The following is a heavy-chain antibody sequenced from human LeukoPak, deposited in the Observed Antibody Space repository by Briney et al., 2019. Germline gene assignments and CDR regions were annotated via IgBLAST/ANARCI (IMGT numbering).Heavy chain of an antibody. D-gene: IGHD2-2*01. Sequence: NPGGSLTLPCTVSGFPFNAYPMPWTPRATGRGLEWLTYISSCSEDTLCADSVKGRLPLSRDNAKNSLYLQMNSLTAEHTAVYYCVGPPCLRGGYCSTNSWGQGTLVTVDS. CDR2: ISSCSEDT. J-gene: IGHJ4*02. CDR1: GFPFNAYP. V-gene: IGHV3-11*03. CDR3: VGPPCLRGGYCSTNS.